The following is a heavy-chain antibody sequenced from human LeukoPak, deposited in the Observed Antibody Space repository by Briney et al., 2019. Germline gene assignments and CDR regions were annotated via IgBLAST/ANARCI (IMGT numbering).Heavy chain of an antibody. D-gene: IGHD6-19*01. V-gene: IGHV1-2*02. J-gene: IGHJ4*02. CDR3: AQSSGWDSLKY. Sequence: ASVKVSCKASGYTFTESYMHWVRQAPGQGLEWMGWINPNSGGANYAENFQGRVSMTRDTSISTAYMELSRLRSDDTAVYYCAQSSGWDSLKYWGQGTLVTVSS. CDR2: INPNSGGA. CDR1: GYTFTESY.